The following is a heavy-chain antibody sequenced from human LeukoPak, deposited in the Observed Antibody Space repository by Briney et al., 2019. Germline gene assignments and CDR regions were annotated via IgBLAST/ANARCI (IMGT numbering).Heavy chain of an antibody. CDR3: ARPGIAAAGTRKWFDP. CDR1: GGTFSSYA. D-gene: IGHD6-13*01. V-gene: IGHV1-69*13. Sequence: SVKVSCKASGGTFSSYAISWVRQAPGQGLEWMGGIIPIFGTANYAQKFQGRVTITADESTSTAYMELSSLRSEDTAVYYCARPGIAAAGTRKWFDPWGQGTLVTVSS. J-gene: IGHJ5*02. CDR2: IIPIFGTA.